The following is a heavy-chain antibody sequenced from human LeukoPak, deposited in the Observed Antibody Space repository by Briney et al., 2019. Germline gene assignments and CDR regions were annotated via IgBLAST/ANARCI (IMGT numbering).Heavy chain of an antibody. Sequence: SETLSLTCTVSGRSISSGGYYWSWIRQPPGKGLEWIGYIYYSGSTYYNPSLKSRVTISVDTSKNQFSLKLSSVTAADTAVYYCAGGPAAIPTDYWGQGTLVTVSS. CDR1: GRSISSGGYY. D-gene: IGHD2-2*02. J-gene: IGHJ4*02. V-gene: IGHV4-31*03. CDR3: AGGPAAIPTDY. CDR2: IYYSGST.